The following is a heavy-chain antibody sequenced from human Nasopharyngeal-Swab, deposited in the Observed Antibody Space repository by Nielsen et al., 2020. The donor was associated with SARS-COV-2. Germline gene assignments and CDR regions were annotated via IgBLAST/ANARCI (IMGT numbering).Heavy chain of an antibody. Sequence: SETLSLTCAVYGGSFSGYYWSWIRQPPGKGLEWIGEINHSGSTNYNPSLKSRVTTSVDTSKNQFSLKLSSVTAADTAVYYCARGRCSSTSCRGCSGGSCYYGMDVWGQGTTVTVSS. J-gene: IGHJ6*02. CDR3: ARGRCSSTSCRGCSGGSCYYGMDV. CDR2: INHSGST. V-gene: IGHV4-34*01. CDR1: GGSFSGYY. D-gene: IGHD2-2*01.